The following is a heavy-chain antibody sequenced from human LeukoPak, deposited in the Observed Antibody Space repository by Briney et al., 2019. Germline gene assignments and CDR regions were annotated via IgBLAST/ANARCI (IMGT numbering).Heavy chain of an antibody. Sequence: KPSETLSFTCIVSGGSIGSYYWSWIRQPPGKGLEWIGHIYYSGSTDYNPSLRSRVTISVDTSKNQFSLRLSSVTAADTAVYYCARDRSDGSGYYGYYFDYWGQGTLVSVSS. V-gene: IGHV4-59*01. D-gene: IGHD3-22*01. CDR2: IYYSGST. J-gene: IGHJ4*02. CDR3: ARDRSDGSGYYGYYFDY. CDR1: GGSIGSYY.